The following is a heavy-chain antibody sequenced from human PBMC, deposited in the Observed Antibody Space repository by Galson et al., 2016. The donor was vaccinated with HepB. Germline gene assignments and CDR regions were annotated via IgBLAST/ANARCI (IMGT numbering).Heavy chain of an antibody. Sequence: SLRLSCAASGFIFSNYGMHWVRQPPGKGLEEVAVIWYDGSKQHYADSVKGRFTVSRDNSKNILYLQMNSLRAEDTAVYYCVRDHMVRDGPTDYWGQGTQVTVSS. CDR1: GFIFSNYG. D-gene: IGHD3-10*01. V-gene: IGHV3-33*01. CDR3: VRDHMVRDGPTDY. J-gene: IGHJ4*02. CDR2: IWYDGSKQ.